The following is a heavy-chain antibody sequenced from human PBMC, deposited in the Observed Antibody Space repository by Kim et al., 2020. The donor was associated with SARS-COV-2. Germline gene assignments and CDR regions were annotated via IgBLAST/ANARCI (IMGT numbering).Heavy chain of an antibody. Sequence: GGSLRLSCAASGFTFSSYAMSWVRQAPGKGLEWVSAISGSGGSTYYADSVKGRFTISRDNSKNTLYLQMNSLRAEDTAVYYCATQLRGSYSRGGWNNYFDYWGQGTLVTVSS. D-gene: IGHD1-26*01. V-gene: IGHV3-23*01. CDR1: GFTFSSYA. CDR3: ATQLRGSYSRGGWNNYFDY. CDR2: ISGSGGST. J-gene: IGHJ4*02.